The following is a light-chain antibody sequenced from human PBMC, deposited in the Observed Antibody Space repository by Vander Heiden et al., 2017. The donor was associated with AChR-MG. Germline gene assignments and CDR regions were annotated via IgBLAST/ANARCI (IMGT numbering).Light chain of an antibody. Sequence: DLVMPQSPLSLPVTPGEPASISCRSSQSLLHSNGYNYLDWYLQKPGQSPQLLIYLGSNRASGVPDRFSGSGSGTDFTLKISRVEAEDVGVYYCMQALQTLLTFGGGTKVEIK. V-gene: IGKV2-28*01. CDR1: QSLLHSNGYNY. CDR3: MQALQTLLT. CDR2: LGS. J-gene: IGKJ4*01.